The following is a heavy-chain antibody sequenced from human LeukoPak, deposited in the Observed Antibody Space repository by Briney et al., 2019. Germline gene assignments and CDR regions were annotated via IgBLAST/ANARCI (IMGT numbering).Heavy chain of an antibody. Sequence: ASVKVSSKASGYTFSNYGINSVRQAAGHGVEWMGWISAYNVNTNETQKLQGRVTMTADTSTSTANMELRSLISDDTAAYYCARDRRIAAAGTFGYWGQGTLVTVSS. D-gene: IGHD6-13*01. CDR3: ARDRRIAAAGTFGY. CDR2: ISAYNVNT. CDR1: GYTFSNYG. J-gene: IGHJ4*02. V-gene: IGHV1-18*01.